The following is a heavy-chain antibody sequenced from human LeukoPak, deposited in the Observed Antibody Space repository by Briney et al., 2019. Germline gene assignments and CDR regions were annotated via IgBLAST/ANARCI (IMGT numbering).Heavy chain of an antibody. CDR1: GYTFTGYY. Sequence: ASLKLSCAASGYTFTGYYMHWVRQAPGQGLEWMASINPNSGGTNYAQKFQGWVTMTRDTSISTAYMEMSRLRSDDTALYYCARERGERWFGETYYGMDVWGKGTTVTVSS. CDR2: INPNSGGT. J-gene: IGHJ6*04. CDR3: ARERGERWFGETYYGMDV. D-gene: IGHD3-10*01. V-gene: IGHV1-2*04.